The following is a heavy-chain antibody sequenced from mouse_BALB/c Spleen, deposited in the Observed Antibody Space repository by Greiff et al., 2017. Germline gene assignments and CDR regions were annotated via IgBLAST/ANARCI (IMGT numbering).Heavy chain of an antibody. J-gene: IGHJ3*01. CDR2: ISSGGSYT. D-gene: IGHD2-10*02. CDR3: TRDGYGNYPTWFAY. Sequence: EVQVVESGGGLVKPGGSLKLSCAASGFTFSSYTMSWVRQTPEKRLEWVATISSGGSYTYYPDSVKGRFTISRDNAKNTLYLQMSSLKSEDTAMYYCTRDGYGNYPTWFAYWGKGTLVTVSA. CDR1: GFTFSSYT. V-gene: IGHV5-6-4*01.